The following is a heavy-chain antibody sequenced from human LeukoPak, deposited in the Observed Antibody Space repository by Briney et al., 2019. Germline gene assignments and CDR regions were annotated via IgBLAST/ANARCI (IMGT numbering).Heavy chain of an antibody. V-gene: IGHV4-61*01. Sequence: SETLSLTCTVSGGSVRSGSCYWSWIRQPPGKGLEWIGYIYYSGSTNYNPSLRSRVTISVDTSKNQFSLKLSSVTAADTAVYYCARGYYGSGSFFDYWGQGTLVTVSS. J-gene: IGHJ4*02. D-gene: IGHD3-10*01. CDR1: GGSVRSGSCY. CDR3: ARGYYGSGSFFDY. CDR2: IYYSGST.